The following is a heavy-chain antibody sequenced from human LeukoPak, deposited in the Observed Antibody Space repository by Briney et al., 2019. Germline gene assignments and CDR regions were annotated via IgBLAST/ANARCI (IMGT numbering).Heavy chain of an antibody. CDR1: GFTFSSYG. Sequence: GGSLRLSCAASGFTFSSYGMHWVRQAPGKGLEWVAVISFDGSNKYYADSVKGRFTISRDNSKNTLYLQMNSLRAEDTAVYYCAKAPGYSYGGDYWGQGTLVTVSS. V-gene: IGHV3-30*18. J-gene: IGHJ4*02. CDR2: ISFDGSNK. D-gene: IGHD5-18*01. CDR3: AKAPGYSYGGDY.